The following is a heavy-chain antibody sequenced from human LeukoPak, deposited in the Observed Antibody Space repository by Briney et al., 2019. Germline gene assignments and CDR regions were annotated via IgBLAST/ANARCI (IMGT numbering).Heavy chain of an antibody. D-gene: IGHD1-26*01. CDR2: VYYSGST. CDR1: DGDIYTSPYY. Sequence: SETLSLTCTFSDGDIYTSPYYWGWIRQPPGKGLEWIGSVYYSGSTYYNPSLKSRVTISVDTSKNQFSLKLSSVTAADTAVYYCASIVGANHDAFDIWGQGTMVTVSS. J-gene: IGHJ3*02. V-gene: IGHV4-39*07. CDR3: ASIVGANHDAFDI.